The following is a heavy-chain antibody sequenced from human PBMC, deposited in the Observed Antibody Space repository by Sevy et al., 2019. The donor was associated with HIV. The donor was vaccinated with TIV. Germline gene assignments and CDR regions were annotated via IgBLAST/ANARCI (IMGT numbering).Heavy chain of an antibody. CDR1: GFTFSKYW. CDR3: ARDDGNYYFHY. D-gene: IGHD1-7*01. CDR2: IKQDAGQK. Sequence: GGSLRLSCAASGFTFSKYWMGWVRQAPGQGLKWVANIKQDAGQKYYVDSVKGRFTISRDNAKNSLYLQMNSLRAEDTAVYFCARDDGNYYFHYWGQGTLVTVSS. V-gene: IGHV3-7*01. J-gene: IGHJ4*02.